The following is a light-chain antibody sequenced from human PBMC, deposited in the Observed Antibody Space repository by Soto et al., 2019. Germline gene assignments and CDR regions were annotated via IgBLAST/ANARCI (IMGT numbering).Light chain of an antibody. V-gene: IGLV1-44*01. CDR2: SNN. CDR3: AAWDDSLNEEV. CDR1: SSNIGSNT. J-gene: IGLJ1*01. Sequence: SVLNQPPSASGTPGQRVTISCSGSSSNIGSNTVNWYQQLPGTAPKLLIYSNNQRPSGVPDRFSGSKSGTSASLAISGLQSEDEADYYCAAWDDSLNEEVFGTGTKVTVL.